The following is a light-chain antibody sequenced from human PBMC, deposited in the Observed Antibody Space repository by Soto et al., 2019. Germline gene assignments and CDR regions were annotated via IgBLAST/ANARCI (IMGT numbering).Light chain of an antibody. J-gene: IGKJ1*01. Sequence: EIVMTQSPATLSVSPGERATLSCRASQSVSSNLAWYQQKPGQAPRLLIYGASTRATGIPARFSGSGSGTEFTLTISSLQSEDFAVYYCQQYNNWPQTFGQGTQVDI. CDR3: QQYNNWPQT. CDR2: GAS. V-gene: IGKV3-15*01. CDR1: QSVSSN.